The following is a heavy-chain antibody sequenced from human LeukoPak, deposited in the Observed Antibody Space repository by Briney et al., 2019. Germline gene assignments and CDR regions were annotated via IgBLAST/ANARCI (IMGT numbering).Heavy chain of an antibody. Sequence: KPSETLSLTCTVSGGSITNSYWNWIRQSPGKGLEWIGYINYSGSTNYNPSLKSRVTISVDTSKNQFSLKLSSVTAADTAVYYCARGRGHRYCSSTSCYRWFDPWGQGTLVTVSS. CDR2: INYSGST. CDR3: ARGRGHRYCSSTSCYRWFDP. J-gene: IGHJ5*02. D-gene: IGHD2-2*01. V-gene: IGHV4-59*12. CDR1: GGSITNSY.